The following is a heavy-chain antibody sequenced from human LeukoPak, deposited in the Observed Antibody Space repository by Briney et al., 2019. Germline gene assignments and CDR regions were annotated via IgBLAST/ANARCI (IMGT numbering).Heavy chain of an antibody. V-gene: IGHV3-74*01. J-gene: IGHJ1*01. CDR3: ARAPSEIGGYYPEYFRH. CDR1: GFTFSPYW. CDR2: IKSDGST. D-gene: IGHD3-22*01. Sequence: GGSLRLSCAASGFTFSPYWMHWVRQAPGKGLVCVSRIKSDGSTNYADSVKGRFTISRDNAKNTVSLQMNSLRAEDTGVYFCARAPSEIGGYYPEYFRHWGQGTLVTVSS.